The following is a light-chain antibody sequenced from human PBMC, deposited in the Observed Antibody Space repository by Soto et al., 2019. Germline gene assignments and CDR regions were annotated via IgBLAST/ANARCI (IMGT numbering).Light chain of an antibody. V-gene: IGKV1-5*03. J-gene: IGKJ1*01. CDR1: QSISSW. Sequence: DIQMTQSPSTLSASVGDRVTITCRASQSISSWLAWYQQKPGKAPKLLIYKASSLESGVPSRFSGGGSGTEFTLTISSLQPDNFATYYGQQYNSYWTFGKGTKV. CDR2: KAS. CDR3: QQYNSYWT.